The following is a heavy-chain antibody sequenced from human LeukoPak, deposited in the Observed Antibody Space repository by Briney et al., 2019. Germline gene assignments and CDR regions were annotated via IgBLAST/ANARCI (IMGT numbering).Heavy chain of an antibody. CDR1: GFTVSSNY. V-gene: IGHV3-66*01. CDR2: IYSGGST. D-gene: IGHD3-3*01. CDR3: ARNYDSWPRYMDV. J-gene: IGHJ6*03. Sequence: PGGSLRLSCAASGFTVSSNYMSWVRQAPGKGLEWVSVIYSGGSTYYADSVKGRFTISRDNSKNTLYLQMNSLRAEDTAVYYCARNYDSWPRYMDVWGKGTTVTVSS.